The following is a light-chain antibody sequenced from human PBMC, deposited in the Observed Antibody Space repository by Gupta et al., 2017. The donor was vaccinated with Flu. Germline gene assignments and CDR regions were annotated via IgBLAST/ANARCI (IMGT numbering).Light chain of an antibody. CDR1: PRRRYKNGINL. CDR2: EGT. CDR3: NRGKPPWT. Sequence: SVTLGQAVYNCCRSSPRRRYKNGINLLSWVQHRPDQPPRLIIYEGTKGDWGVSARFSGSGAGNDFTRKSSRVVDEDVGFYYGNRGKPPWTFGQGTKVEI. J-gene: IGKJ1*01. V-gene: IGKV2-30*01.